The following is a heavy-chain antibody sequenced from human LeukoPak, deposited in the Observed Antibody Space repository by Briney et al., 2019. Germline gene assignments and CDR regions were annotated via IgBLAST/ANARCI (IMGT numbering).Heavy chain of an antibody. CDR2: FDPEDGET. Sequence: ASVKVSCKVSGYTLTELSMHWVRQAPGKGLEWMGGFDPEDGETIYAQKFQGRVTMTEDTSTDTAYMELSSLRSEDAAVYYCATARTISLAFDIWGQGTMVTVSS. J-gene: IGHJ3*02. CDR1: GYTLTELS. CDR3: ATARTISLAFDI. D-gene: IGHD3-9*01. V-gene: IGHV1-24*01.